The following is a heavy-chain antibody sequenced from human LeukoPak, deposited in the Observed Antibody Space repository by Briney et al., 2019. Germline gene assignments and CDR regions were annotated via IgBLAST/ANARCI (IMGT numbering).Heavy chain of an antibody. CDR1: GFSFENYG. CDR2: IRYDGSNK. V-gene: IGHV3-30*02. D-gene: IGHD5-12*01. CDR3: GTQRYSGYDRDGTFDY. Sequence: GGSLRLSCTASGFSFENYGMHWVRQAPGKGLEWVAFIRYDGSNKYYADSVKGRFTISRDISKNTLILQMDSLRADDTAVYYCGTQRYSGYDRDGTFDYWGQGTLVTVSS. J-gene: IGHJ4*02.